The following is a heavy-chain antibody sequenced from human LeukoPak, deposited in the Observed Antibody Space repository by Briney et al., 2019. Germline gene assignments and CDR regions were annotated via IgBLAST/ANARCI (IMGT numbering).Heavy chain of an antibody. CDR3: AREEYSSSWAPRPFDYGMDV. Sequence: GGSLRLSCAASGFTFSSYSMNWVRQAPGKGLEWVSSISSSSSYIYYADSVKGRFTISRDNAKNSLYLQMNSLRAEDTAVYYCAREEYSSSWAPRPFDYGMDVWGQGTTVTVSS. CDR1: GFTFSSYS. D-gene: IGHD6-13*01. V-gene: IGHV3-21*01. J-gene: IGHJ6*02. CDR2: ISSSSSYI.